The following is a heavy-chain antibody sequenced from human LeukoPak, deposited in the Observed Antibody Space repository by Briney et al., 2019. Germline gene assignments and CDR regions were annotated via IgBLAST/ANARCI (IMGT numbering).Heavy chain of an antibody. V-gene: IGHV1-46*01. CDR3: ARDLTDAYNANWFHP. CDR1: GYTFTSYY. Sequence: ASVKVSCKASGYTFTSYYMHWVRQAPGQGLEWMGIINPSGGSTSYAQKFQGRITMTRDTSTSTVYMELSSLRSDDTPVYYCARDLTDAYNANWFHPWGQGTLVTVSS. J-gene: IGHJ5*01. CDR2: INPSGGST. D-gene: IGHD5-24*01.